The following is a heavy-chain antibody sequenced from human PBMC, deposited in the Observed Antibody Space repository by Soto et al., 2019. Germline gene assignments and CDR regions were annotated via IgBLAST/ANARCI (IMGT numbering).Heavy chain of an antibody. Sequence: SETLSLTCTVSGGSISSSSYYWGWIRQPPGKGLEWIGSIYYSGSTYYNPSLKSRVTISVDTSKNQFSLKLSSVTAADTAVYYCAIYLISPVDTGWFDPWGQGTLVPVSS. CDR3: AIYLISPVDTGWFDP. J-gene: IGHJ5*02. V-gene: IGHV4-39*01. CDR1: GGSISSSSYY. CDR2: IYYSGST. D-gene: IGHD3-3*02.